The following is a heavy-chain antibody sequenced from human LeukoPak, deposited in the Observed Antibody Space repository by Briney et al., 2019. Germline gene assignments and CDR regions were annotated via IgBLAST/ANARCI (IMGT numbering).Heavy chain of an antibody. CDR2: ISYSGTT. Sequence: PSETLSLTCTVSGGSINSYYWSWIRQPPGKELEWIGYISYSGTTNYSPSLNSRVTISLDTSKNQFSLKLTSVTAADTAVYYCARTTTTFDDWGQGTLVTVSS. CDR1: GGSINSYY. J-gene: IGHJ4*02. CDR3: ARTTTTFDD. D-gene: IGHD4-17*01. V-gene: IGHV4-59*01.